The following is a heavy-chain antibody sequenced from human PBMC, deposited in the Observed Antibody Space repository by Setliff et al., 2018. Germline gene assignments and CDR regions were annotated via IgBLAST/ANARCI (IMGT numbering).Heavy chain of an antibody. CDR2: IYVTEST. J-gene: IGHJ3*02. V-gene: IGHV4-4*07. CDR3: ARGRMRGSCSGPSCTYDPFDI. Sequence: PSETLSLTCTVSGDSISNYYWNWIRQPAGKGLEWIGRIYVTESTKYNPSLKSRVTLSIDTSKNQFSLKLSSVTAADAALYYCARGRMRGSCSGPSCTYDPFDIWGQGTPVTVSS. CDR1: GDSISNYY. D-gene: IGHD2-2*01.